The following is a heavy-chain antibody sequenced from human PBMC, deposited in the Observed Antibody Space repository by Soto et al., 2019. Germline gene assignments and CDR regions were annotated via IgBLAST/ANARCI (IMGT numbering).Heavy chain of an antibody. Sequence: GGSLRLSCAASGFTFSSYGMHWVRQAPGKGLEWVAVISYDGSNKYYADSVKGRFTISRDNSKNTLYLQMNSLRAEDTAVYYCANLIVVVVAAHLDNTNAFDIWGQGTMVTVSS. CDR1: GFTFSSYG. D-gene: IGHD2-15*01. V-gene: IGHV3-30*18. J-gene: IGHJ3*02. CDR2: ISYDGSNK. CDR3: ANLIVVVVAAHLDNTNAFDI.